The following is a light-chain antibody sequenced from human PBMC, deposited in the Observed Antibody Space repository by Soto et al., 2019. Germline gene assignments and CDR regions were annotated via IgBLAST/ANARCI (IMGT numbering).Light chain of an antibody. Sequence: QSALTQPPSASGSPGQSVTISCTGTTSDIDGFDYVSWFQQHPGKAPKLIIYQVSRRPSGVPDRFSGSKSGNTASLSVSGLQAEDEAVYFCSASTGSDILMFGGGTKLTVL. CDR1: TSDIDGFDY. J-gene: IGLJ3*02. CDR3: SASTGSDILM. CDR2: QVS. V-gene: IGLV2-8*01.